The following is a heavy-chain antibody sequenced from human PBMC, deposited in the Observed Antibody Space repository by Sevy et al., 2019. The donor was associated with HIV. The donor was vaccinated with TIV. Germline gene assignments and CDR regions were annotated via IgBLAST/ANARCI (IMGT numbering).Heavy chain of an antibody. Sequence: GRSLRLSCADSGFTFSSYTMNWVRQAPGKGLEWVSSISSTGNYIYYADSLKGRFSISRDNAKNSLYLQMNSLRAEDTAVYYCARGSHDYGDYDRDVGFDYWGQGTLVTVSS. CDR3: ARGSHDYGDYDRDVGFDY. D-gene: IGHD4-17*01. CDR1: GFTFSSYT. V-gene: IGHV3-21*01. J-gene: IGHJ4*02. CDR2: ISSTGNYI.